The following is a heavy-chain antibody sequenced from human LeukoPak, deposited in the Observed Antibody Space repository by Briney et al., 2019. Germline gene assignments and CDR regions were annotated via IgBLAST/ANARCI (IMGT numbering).Heavy chain of an antibody. V-gene: IGHV4-38-2*02. CDR1: GYSISSGYY. D-gene: IGHD1-26*01. J-gene: IGHJ3*02. CDR3: ARGDDGGSYYCTFDI. Sequence: PSETLSLTCTVSGYSISSGYYWGWIRQPPGKGLEWIGSINYSGSTYYNPSLKSRVTISVDTSKTQFSLKLSSVTAADTAVYYCARGDDGGSYYCTFDIWGQGTMVTVSS. CDR2: INYSGST.